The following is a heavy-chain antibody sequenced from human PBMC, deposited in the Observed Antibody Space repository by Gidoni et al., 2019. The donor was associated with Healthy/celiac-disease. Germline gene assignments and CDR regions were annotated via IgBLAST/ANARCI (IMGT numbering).Heavy chain of an antibody. J-gene: IGHJ3*02. D-gene: IGHD6-6*01. Sequence: EVQLVESGGGLVQPGGSLRLSCAASGFTFSSYDMHWVRQATGKGLEWVSASGTAGDTYYPGSVKGRFTISRENAKNSLYLQMNSLRAGDTAVYYCARESIGEIDAFDIWGQGTMVTVSS. CDR1: GFTFSSYD. CDR2: SGTAGDT. CDR3: ARESIGEIDAFDI. V-gene: IGHV3-13*01.